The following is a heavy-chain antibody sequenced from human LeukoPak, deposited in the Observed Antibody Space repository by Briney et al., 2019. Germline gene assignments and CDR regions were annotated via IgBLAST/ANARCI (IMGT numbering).Heavy chain of an antibody. D-gene: IGHD6-13*01. CDR3: ARGGPHIAAAGID. J-gene: IGHJ4*02. V-gene: IGHV1-69*13. CDR1: GGTFSSYA. CDR2: IIPIFGTA. Sequence: ASVKVSCKASGGTFSSYAISWVRQAPGQGLEWMGGIIPIFGTANYAQKFQGRVTITADESTSTAYMELSSLRSGDTAVYYCARGGPHIAAAGIDWGQGTLVTVSS.